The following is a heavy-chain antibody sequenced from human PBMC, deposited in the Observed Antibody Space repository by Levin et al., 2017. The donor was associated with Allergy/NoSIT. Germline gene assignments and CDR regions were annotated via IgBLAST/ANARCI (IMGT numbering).Heavy chain of an antibody. D-gene: IGHD3-9*01. CDR1: GFTFSSYA. Sequence: GESLKISCAASGFTFSSYAMSWVRQAPGKGLEWVSAISGSGGSTYYADSVKGRFTISRDNSKNTLYLQMNSLRAEDTAVYYCAKGTSRGATHSFRDVLRYFDWSLGVFDYWGQGTLVTVSS. J-gene: IGHJ4*02. CDR2: ISGSGGST. CDR3: AKGTSRGATHSFRDVLRYFDWSLGVFDY. V-gene: IGHV3-23*01.